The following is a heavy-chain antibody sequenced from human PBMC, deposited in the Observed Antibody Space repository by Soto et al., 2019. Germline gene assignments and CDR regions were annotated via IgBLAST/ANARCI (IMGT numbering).Heavy chain of an antibody. J-gene: IGHJ1*01. CDR2: ISYDGSNK. D-gene: IGHD6-13*01. Sequence: QVQLVESGGGVVQPGRSLRLSCAASGFTFSSYGMHWVRQAPGKGLEWVAVISYDGSNKYYADSVKGRFTISRDNSKNTLYLQMNSLRAEDTAVYYCAKPHGSSWEEYFQHWGQGTLVTVSS. V-gene: IGHV3-30*18. CDR3: AKPHGSSWEEYFQH. CDR1: GFTFSSYG.